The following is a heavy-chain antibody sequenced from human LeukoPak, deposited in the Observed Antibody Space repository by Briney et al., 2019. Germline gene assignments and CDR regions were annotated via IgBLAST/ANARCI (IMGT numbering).Heavy chain of an antibody. CDR1: GGSISSSSYY. J-gene: IGHJ4*02. CDR3: ARGVTIFGVVITPRFDY. D-gene: IGHD3-3*01. CDR2: IYYSGST. Sequence: SETLSLTCTVSGGSISSSSYYWGWIRQPPGKGLEWIGRIYYSGSTYYNPSLKSRVTISVDTSKNQFSLKLSSVTAADTAVYYCARGVTIFGVVITPRFDYWGQGTLVTVSS. V-gene: IGHV4-39*07.